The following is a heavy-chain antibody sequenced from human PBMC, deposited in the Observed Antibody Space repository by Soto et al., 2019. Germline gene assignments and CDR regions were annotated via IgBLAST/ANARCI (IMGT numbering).Heavy chain of an antibody. J-gene: IGHJ6*02. CDR3: ARRQTSPPTRGAASARGGMDV. CDR2: IWNDGNGY. CDR1: GFNFNNYG. V-gene: IGHV3-33*01. Sequence: QVQLVESGGGVVQPGRSLRLSCAASGFNFNNYGMHWVRQAPGKGLEWVAVIWNDGNGYYYANSVKGRFTISRDNSKNTLFLQMSSLRAEDTAVYYCARRQTSPPTRGAASARGGMDVWGQGTTVTVSS. D-gene: IGHD6-13*01.